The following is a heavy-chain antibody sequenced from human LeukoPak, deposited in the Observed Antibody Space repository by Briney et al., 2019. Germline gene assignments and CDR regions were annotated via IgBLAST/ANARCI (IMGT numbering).Heavy chain of an antibody. D-gene: IGHD2-2*01. J-gene: IGHJ6*02. CDR1: GYTFTSYA. Sequence: ASVKVSCKASGYTFTSYAMNWVRQALGQGLEWMGWINTNTGNPTYAQGFTGRFVFSLDTSVSTAYLQISSLKAEDTAVYYCAREGDIVVVPAANDYYYYGMDVWGQGTTVTVSS. CDR3: AREGDIVVVPAANDYYYYGMDV. V-gene: IGHV7-4-1*02. CDR2: INTNTGNP.